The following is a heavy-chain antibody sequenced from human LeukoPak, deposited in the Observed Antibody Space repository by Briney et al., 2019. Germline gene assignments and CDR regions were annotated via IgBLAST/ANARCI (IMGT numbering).Heavy chain of an antibody. CDR1: GFTLSDYY. CDR2: SSSSGSTI. D-gene: IGHD3/OR15-3a*01. V-gene: IGHV3-11*01. Sequence: PGGSLRLSCAASGFTLSDYYMSWIRQAPGKGPEWVSYSSSSGSTIYYADSVKGRFAISRDNAKNSLYLQMNSLRAEDTAVYYCARRRDFIDYWGQGTLVTVSS. J-gene: IGHJ4*02. CDR3: ARRRDFIDY.